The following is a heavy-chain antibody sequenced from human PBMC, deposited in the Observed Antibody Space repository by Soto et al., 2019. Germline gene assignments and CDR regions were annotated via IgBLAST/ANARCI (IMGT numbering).Heavy chain of an antibody. CDR3: ARLEGLATISYYFDF. Sequence: SETLSLTCSASGDSINSDKYYWGWIRQPPGKGLEWIGSIYYRGNTYYNKSLQTRVNISLDKSKSQFSLKLNYVTAADSAVYFCARLEGLATISYYFDFWGQGALVTVSS. CDR2: IYYRGNT. CDR1: GDSINSDKYY. J-gene: IGHJ4*02. D-gene: IGHD3-9*01. V-gene: IGHV4-39*01.